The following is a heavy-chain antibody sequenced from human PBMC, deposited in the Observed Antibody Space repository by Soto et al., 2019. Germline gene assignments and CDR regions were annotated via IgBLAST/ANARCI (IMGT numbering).Heavy chain of an antibody. Sequence: QVQLRQWGAGLLKPSETLSLNCAVTGGSLSGYYWSWIRQPPGKGLEWIGEVKDGGHTNYSPSLRGRVTISSDTSNNQFSLRLTSVTAADTGVYYCARGQEGVVATHWDQGSLVTVSS. V-gene: IGHV4-34*01. D-gene: IGHD5-12*01. CDR2: VKDGGHT. CDR1: GGSLSGYY. J-gene: IGHJ4*02. CDR3: ARGQEGVVATH.